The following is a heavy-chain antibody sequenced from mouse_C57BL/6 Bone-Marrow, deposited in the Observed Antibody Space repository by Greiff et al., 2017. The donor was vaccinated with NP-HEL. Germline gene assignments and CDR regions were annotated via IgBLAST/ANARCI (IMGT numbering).Heavy chain of an antibody. J-gene: IGHJ2*01. CDR3: AREGIYYGSSFDY. D-gene: IGHD1-1*01. V-gene: IGHV1-54*01. CDR2: INPGSGGT. CDR1: GYAFTNYL. Sequence: QVQLQQSGAELVRPGTSVKVSCKASGYAFTNYLIEWVKQRPGQGLEWIGVINPGSGGTNYNEKFKGKATLTADKSSSTAYMQLSSLTSEDSAVYFCAREGIYYGSSFDYWGQGTTLTVSS.